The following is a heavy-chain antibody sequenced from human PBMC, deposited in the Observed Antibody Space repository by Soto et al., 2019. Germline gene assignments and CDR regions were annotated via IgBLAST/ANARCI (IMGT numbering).Heavy chain of an antibody. J-gene: IGHJ4*02. CDR3: ARANDVFTGYYFDS. CDR2: IGPYNGYT. CDR1: GYIFTNYA. D-gene: IGHD3-9*01. Sequence: QVQLMQSGAEVKKPGASVKVSCKTSGYIFTNYAISWLRQAPGQGLEWMGWIGPYNGYTKYAQKFKDRGTMTTDTSTSAANMELRSLRSDATAVYYCARANDVFTGYYFDSWGQGTLVSVSS. V-gene: IGHV1-18*01.